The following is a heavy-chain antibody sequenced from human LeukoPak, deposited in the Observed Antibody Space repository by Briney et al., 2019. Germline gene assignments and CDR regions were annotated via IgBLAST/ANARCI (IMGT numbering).Heavy chain of an antibody. V-gene: IGHV1-18*01. CDR3: ARYYGSGSYYYYYYYYMDV. D-gene: IGHD3-10*01. CDR1: GYTFISYG. J-gene: IGHJ6*03. Sequence: ASVKVSCKASGYTFISYGISWVRQAPGQGLEWMGWISAYNGNTNYAQKLQGRVTMTTDTSTSTAYMELRSLRSDDTAVYYCARYYGSGSYYYYYYYYMDVWGKGTTVTVSS. CDR2: ISAYNGNT.